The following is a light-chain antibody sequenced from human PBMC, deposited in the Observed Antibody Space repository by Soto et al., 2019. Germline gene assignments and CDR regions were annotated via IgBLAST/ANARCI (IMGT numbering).Light chain of an antibody. V-gene: IGKV3D-15*01. Sequence: EIVMTQSPATLSMTQGERATLSCRASQSVSSNLAWYQQTPGQAPRLLIYGASTRATGIPARFSGSGSGTEFTLTISSLQSEDFAVYYCQQYNNWLGTFGQGTKVDIK. CDR2: GAS. J-gene: IGKJ1*01. CDR3: QQYNNWLGT. CDR1: QSVSSN.